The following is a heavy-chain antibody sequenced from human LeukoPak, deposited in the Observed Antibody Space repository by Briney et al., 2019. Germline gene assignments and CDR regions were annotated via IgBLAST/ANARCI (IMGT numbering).Heavy chain of an antibody. CDR1: GYTLTELS. J-gene: IGHJ6*02. Sequence: ASVKVSFKVSGYTLTELSMHWVRQAPGKGREGMGGFDPEDGETIYTQKFQGRVTITEDTSTDTAYMELSSLRSEDTAVYYCATALPYYYYGMDVWGQGTTVTVSS. V-gene: IGHV1-24*01. CDR2: FDPEDGET. CDR3: ATALPYYYYGMDV.